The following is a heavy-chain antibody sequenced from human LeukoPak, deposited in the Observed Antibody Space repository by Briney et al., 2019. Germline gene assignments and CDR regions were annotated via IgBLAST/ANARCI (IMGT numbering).Heavy chain of an antibody. CDR1: GDSTRTFSDY. CDR2: IHSSGST. CDR3: ARGRLRTASDS. D-gene: IGHD5-12*01. J-gene: IGHJ4*02. V-gene: IGHV4-39*01. Sequence: PSETLSLTCTVSGDSTRTFSDYWGWIRQSPGKVLEYIGTIHSSGSTHYNPSLKSRVTISVDTSKNQLSLRLSSVTATDTAVYYCARGRLRTASDSRGQGTLVTVSS.